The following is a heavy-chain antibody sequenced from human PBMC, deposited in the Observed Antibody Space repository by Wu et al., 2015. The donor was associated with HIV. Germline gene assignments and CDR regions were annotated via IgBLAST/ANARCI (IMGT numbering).Heavy chain of an antibody. Sequence: QVQLQQWGAGLLKPSETLSLTCAVYGGSFSGYYWSWIRQPPGKGLEWIGEINHSGSTNYNPSLKSRVTISVDTSKNQFSLKLSSVTAADTAVYYCARGGWGPLGVWGQGTTVTVSS. CDR1: GGSFSGYY. V-gene: IGHV4-34*01. CDR2: INHSGST. D-gene: IGHD1-26*01. CDR3: ARGGWGPLGV. J-gene: IGHJ6*02.